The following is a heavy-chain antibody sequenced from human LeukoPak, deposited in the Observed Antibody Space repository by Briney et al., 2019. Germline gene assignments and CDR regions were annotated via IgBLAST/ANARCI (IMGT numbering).Heavy chain of an antibody. Sequence: SETLSLTCTVSGASMPGYHWAWIRQPPGKGLEWIGSVYYGRSPYFNPSLESRATISVDTSKNHFSLKMSSVTAADTAVYYCARSSGTGTFSYWGQGTLVTVSS. J-gene: IGHJ4*02. CDR3: ARSSGTGTFSY. V-gene: IGHV4-39*02. CDR2: VYYGRSP. CDR1: GASMPGYH. D-gene: IGHD6-25*01.